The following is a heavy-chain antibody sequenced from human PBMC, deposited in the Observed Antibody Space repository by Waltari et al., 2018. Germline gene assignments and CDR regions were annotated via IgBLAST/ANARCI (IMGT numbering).Heavy chain of an antibody. CDR3: AREFRGTAAAGYFDY. CDR2: VYSGGST. J-gene: IGHJ4*02. V-gene: IGHV3-53*01. D-gene: IGHD6-13*01. CDR1: GFTVSNNY. Sequence: EMQLVESGGGLIQPGGSLRLSCAASGFTVSNNYMSWVRQAPGKGLEWVSVVYSGGSTYYADSVKGRFTISRDTSKNTLYLQMNSLRAEDTAVYYCAREFRGTAAAGYFDYWGQGTLVTVSS.